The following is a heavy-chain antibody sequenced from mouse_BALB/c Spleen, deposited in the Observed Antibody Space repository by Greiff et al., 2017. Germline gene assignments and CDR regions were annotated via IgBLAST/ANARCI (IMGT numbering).Heavy chain of an antibody. CDR3: AREPYGYDGFAY. V-gene: IGHV3-2*02. CDR1: GYSITSDYA. CDR2: ISYSGST. D-gene: IGHD2-2*01. Sequence: EVQLVESGPGLVKPSQSLSLTCTVTGYSITSDYAWNWIRQFPGNKLEWMGYISYSGSTSYNPSLKSRISITRDTSKNQFFLQLNSVTTEDTATYYCAREPYGYDGFAYWGQGTLVTVSA. J-gene: IGHJ3*01.